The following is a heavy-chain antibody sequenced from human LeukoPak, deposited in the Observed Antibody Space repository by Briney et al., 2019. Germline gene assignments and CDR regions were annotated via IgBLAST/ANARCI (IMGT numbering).Heavy chain of an antibody. J-gene: IGHJ4*02. Sequence: GGSLRLSCAPSGFTFSSYSMNWVRQAPGKGLEGVSYISSSSSTIYYADSAKGRFTISRDNAKNSLYLQMNSLRDEDTAVYYCAREWLQFFDYWGQGTLVTVSS. D-gene: IGHD5-24*01. V-gene: IGHV3-48*02. CDR1: GFTFSSYS. CDR3: AREWLQFFDY. CDR2: ISSSSSTI.